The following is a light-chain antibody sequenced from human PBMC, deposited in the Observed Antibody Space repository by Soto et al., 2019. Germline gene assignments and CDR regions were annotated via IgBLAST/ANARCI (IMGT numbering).Light chain of an antibody. CDR2: AAS. Sequence: DIQMTQSPSSLSASVGDRVTITCRASQDISNFLAWFQQKPGKAPKSLISAASSLQSGVPSKFSGSGSGTDFTLTISSLQPEDFATYYCQQYKSYPITFGQGTRLEIK. CDR3: QQYKSYPIT. V-gene: IGKV1-16*02. J-gene: IGKJ5*01. CDR1: QDISNF.